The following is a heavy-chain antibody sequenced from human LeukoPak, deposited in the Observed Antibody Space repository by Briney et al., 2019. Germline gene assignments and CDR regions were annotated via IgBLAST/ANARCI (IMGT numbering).Heavy chain of an antibody. CDR2: IYYSGST. V-gene: IGHV4-59*01. J-gene: IGHJ5*02. D-gene: IGHD3-10*01. CDR3: ARVWVRGVMVDWCDP. CDR1: GGSISSYY. Sequence: SETLSLTCTVSGGSISSYYWSWIRQPPGKGLEWIGYIYYSGSTNYNPSLKSRVTISVDTSKNQFSLKLSSVTAADTAVYYCARVWVRGVMVDWCDPWGQGTLVTVSS.